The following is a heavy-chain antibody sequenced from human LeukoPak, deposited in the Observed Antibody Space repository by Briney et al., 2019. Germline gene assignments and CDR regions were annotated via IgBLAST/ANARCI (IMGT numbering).Heavy chain of an antibody. CDR1: GGSISSYY. J-gene: IGHJ6*03. V-gene: IGHV4-59*01. CDR2: IYYSGST. D-gene: IGHD3-3*01. Sequence: SETLSLTCTVSGGSISSYYWSWIRQPPGKGLEWIGYIYYSGSTNYNPSLKSRVTISVDTSKNQFSLKLSSVTAADTAVYYCARGEGGFLEWLSTNHYYYYMDVWGKGTTVTVSS. CDR3: ARGEGGFLEWLSTNHYYYYMDV.